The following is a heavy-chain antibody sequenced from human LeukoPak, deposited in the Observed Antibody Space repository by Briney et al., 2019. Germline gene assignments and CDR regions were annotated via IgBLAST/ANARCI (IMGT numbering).Heavy chain of an antibody. CDR1: GGSISSYY. J-gene: IGHJ4*02. V-gene: IGHV4-59*01. CDR2: IYYSGST. D-gene: IGHD1-26*01. CDR3: ARVSVGATIDRYYFDY. Sequence: SETLSLTCTVSGGSISSYYWSWIRQPPGKGLEWIGYIYYSGSTNYNPSLKSRVTISVDTSKNQFSLKLSSVTAADTAVYYCARVSVGATIDRYYFDYWGQGTLVTVSS.